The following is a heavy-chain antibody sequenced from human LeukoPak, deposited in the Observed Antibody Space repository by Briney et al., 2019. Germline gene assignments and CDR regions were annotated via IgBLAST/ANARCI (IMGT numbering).Heavy chain of an antibody. CDR2: ISAYNGNT. CDR3: ARGFTYYYDSSGYPILGY. Sequence: ASVKVSCKASGYSFTSYGITWVRQAPGQGLERMGWISAYNGNTNYAQKLQDRVTMTTDTPTSTAYMELRSLRSDDTAVYYCARGFTYYYDSSGYPILGYWGQGTLVIVSS. V-gene: IGHV1-18*01. CDR1: GYSFTSYG. D-gene: IGHD3-22*01. J-gene: IGHJ4*02.